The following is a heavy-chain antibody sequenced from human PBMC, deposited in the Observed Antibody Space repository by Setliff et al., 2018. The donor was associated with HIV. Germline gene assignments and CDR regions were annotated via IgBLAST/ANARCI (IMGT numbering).Heavy chain of an antibody. CDR1: GFTFSACW. J-gene: IGHJ6*03. CDR2: IKQDGSEK. CDR3: ARVPRISYTRGVYYYYYMDV. Sequence: GASVKVSCGASGFTFSACWMTWVRQAPGKGLEWVANIKQDGSEKYYVDSVEGRFTISRDNARNSLYLEMNNLRAEDTAMYYCARVPRISYTRGVYYYYYMDVWGKGTTVTVSS. V-gene: IGHV3-7*03. D-gene: IGHD3-10*01.